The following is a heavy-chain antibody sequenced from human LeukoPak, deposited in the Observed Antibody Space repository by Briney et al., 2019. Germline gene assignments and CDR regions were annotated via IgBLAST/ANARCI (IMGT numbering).Heavy chain of an antibody. J-gene: IGHJ5*02. V-gene: IGHV4-4*07. D-gene: IGHD3-22*01. CDR1: GGYMSSYY. CDR3: ARDGYYDSSGFYSSFDV. CDR2: IYTSGSI. Sequence: SETLSLTCIVSGGYMSSYYWSWIRQPAGKGLEWLGRIYTSGSISYNPSLKSRVSMSIDTSKNQFSLKLSSVTAADTAVYYCARDGYYDSSGFYSSFDVWGQGTLVTVSS.